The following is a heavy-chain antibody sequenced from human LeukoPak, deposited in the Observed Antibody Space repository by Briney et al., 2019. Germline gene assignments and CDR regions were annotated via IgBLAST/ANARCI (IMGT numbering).Heavy chain of an antibody. CDR3: ARAAEGTALAYCGGDCYPPVDY. Sequence: SETLSLTCTVSGGSISSYYWSWIRQPPGKGLEWIGYIYYSGSTNYNPSLKSRVTISVGTSKNQFSLKLSSVTAADTAVYYCARAAEGTALAYCGGDCYPPVDYWGQGTLVTVSS. J-gene: IGHJ4*02. V-gene: IGHV4-59*01. CDR2: IYYSGST. D-gene: IGHD2-21*02. CDR1: GGSISSYY.